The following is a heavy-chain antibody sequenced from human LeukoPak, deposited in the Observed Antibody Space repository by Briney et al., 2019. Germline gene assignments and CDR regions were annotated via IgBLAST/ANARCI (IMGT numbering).Heavy chain of an antibody. D-gene: IGHD3-22*01. V-gene: IGHV3-23*01. J-gene: IGHJ4*02. CDR1: GFTFSSYA. CDR2: ISGSGGST. Sequence: PGGSLRLSCAASGFTFSSYAMSWVRQAPGKGLEWVSAISGSGGSTYYADSVKGRFTISRDNSKNTLYLQMNSLRAEDTAVYYCAKKPPGPPPATEYYYDSTGVDYWGQGTLVTVSS. CDR3: AKKPPGPPPATEYYYDSTGVDY.